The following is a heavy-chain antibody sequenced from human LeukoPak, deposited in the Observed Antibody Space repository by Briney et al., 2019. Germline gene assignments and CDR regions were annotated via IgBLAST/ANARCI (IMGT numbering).Heavy chain of an antibody. V-gene: IGHV3-53*01. CDR3: ARDSTMVYGMDV. J-gene: IGHJ6*02. CDR2: IYSAGTT. Sequence: GGSLRLSCAASGFTVSSNYMSWVRQAPGKGLDWVSVIYSAGTTYYADSVKGRFTTSRDNSKNTLYLQMNSLRAEDTAVYYCARDSTMVYGMDVWGQGTTVTVSS. D-gene: IGHD3-10*01. CDR1: GFTVSSNY.